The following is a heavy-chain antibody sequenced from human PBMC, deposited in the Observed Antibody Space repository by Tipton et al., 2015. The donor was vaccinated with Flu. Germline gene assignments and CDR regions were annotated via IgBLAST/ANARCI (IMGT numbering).Heavy chain of an antibody. CDR1: GFTFSTYG. D-gene: IGHD5-18*01. J-gene: IGHJ4*02. Sequence: SLRLSCAASGFTFSTYGMHWVRQAPGKGLEWVAFIRYDGTTIYYADSARGRFAISRDNSQSTVYLQMNSLRSEDTAMYYCAKDGLLRSLLFDFWGQGTLVTVSS. CDR3: AKDGLLRSLLFDF. V-gene: IGHV3-30*02. CDR2: IRYDGTTI.